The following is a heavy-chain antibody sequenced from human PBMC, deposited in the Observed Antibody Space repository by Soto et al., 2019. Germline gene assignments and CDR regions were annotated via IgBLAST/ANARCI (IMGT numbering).Heavy chain of an antibody. D-gene: IGHD3-3*01. CDR2: ISYDGSNK. CDR3: ANEKADFWSGYNPPLYYYYGMDV. CDR1: GFTFSSYG. V-gene: IGHV3-30*18. Sequence: QVQLVESEGGVVQPGRSLRLSCAASGFTFSSYGMHWVRQAPGKGLEWVAVISYDGSNKYYADSVKGRFTISRDNSKNTLYLQMNSLRAEDTAVYYCANEKADFWSGYNPPLYYYYGMDVWGQGTTVTVSS. J-gene: IGHJ6*02.